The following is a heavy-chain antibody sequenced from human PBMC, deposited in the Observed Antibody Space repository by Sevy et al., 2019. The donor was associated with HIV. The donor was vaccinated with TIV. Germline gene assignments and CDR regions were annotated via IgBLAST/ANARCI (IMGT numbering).Heavy chain of an antibody. D-gene: IGHD1-26*01. CDR2: ISYDGSNK. CDR1: GFTFSSYA. CDR3: ARGIVVGAAHFDY. Sequence: GGSLRLYCAASGFTFSSYAMHWVRQAPGKGLEWVAVISYDGSNKYYADSVKGRFTISRDNSKNTLYLQMNSLRAEDTAVYYCARGIVVGAAHFDYWGQGTLVTVSS. V-gene: IGHV3-30-3*01. J-gene: IGHJ4*02.